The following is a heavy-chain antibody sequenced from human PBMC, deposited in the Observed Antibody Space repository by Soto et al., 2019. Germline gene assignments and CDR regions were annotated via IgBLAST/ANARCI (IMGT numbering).Heavy chain of an antibody. D-gene: IGHD5-18*01. Sequence: EVQLVESGGGLVQPGGSLRLSCAASGVTVSSNYMSWVRQAPGKGLEWVSVIYSGGSTYYADSVKGRFTISRDNSKNTRYLQMNGLRAEDTAVYYCARHGYNYGGGYFDYWGQGTLVTVSS. CDR2: IYSGGST. V-gene: IGHV3-66*04. J-gene: IGHJ4*02. CDR1: GVTVSSNY. CDR3: ARHGYNYGGGYFDY.